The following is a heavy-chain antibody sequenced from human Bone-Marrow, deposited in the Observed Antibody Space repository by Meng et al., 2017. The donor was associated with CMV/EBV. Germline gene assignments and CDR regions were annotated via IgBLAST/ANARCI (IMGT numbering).Heavy chain of an antibody. D-gene: IGHD4-23*01. CDR3: AREKGNYGGAYNWFDP. CDR1: GGSISSYY. J-gene: IGHJ5*02. V-gene: IGHV4-59*12. Sequence: GSLRLSCTVSGGSISSYYWSWIRQPPGKGLEWIGYIYYSGSTNYNPSLKSRVTISVDTSKNQFSLKLSSVTAADTAVYYCAREKGNYGGAYNWFDPWGQGTLVTVSS. CDR2: IYYSGST.